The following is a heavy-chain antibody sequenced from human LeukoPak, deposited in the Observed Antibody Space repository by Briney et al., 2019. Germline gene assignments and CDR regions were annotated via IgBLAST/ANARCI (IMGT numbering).Heavy chain of an antibody. CDR3: ARHRGTIPASGTSFDY. CDR2: IDPSDSYT. D-gene: IGHD6-13*01. V-gene: IGHV5-10-1*01. J-gene: IGHJ4*02. CDR1: GCSSTRYS. Sequence: GESLKISCKSSGCSSTRYSICCLRQMPGKGLEWMGRIDPSDSYTNYSPSFQGHVTISADKSISTAYLQWSSLKASDTAMYYCARHRGTIPASGTSFDYWGQGTLVTVSS.